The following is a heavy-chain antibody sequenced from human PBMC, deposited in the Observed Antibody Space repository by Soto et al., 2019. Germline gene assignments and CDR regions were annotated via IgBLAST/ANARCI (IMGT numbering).Heavy chain of an antibody. Sequence: GGSLRLSCAASGFTFSSYALRCVRQAPGKGLEGVSVISDSGGSTYYGDSVKGRFTISRDNSKNTLYLQMNSLRAEDTAVYYCAKTSGSGWSDNDYWGQGTLVPVSS. D-gene: IGHD6-19*01. CDR1: GFTFSSYA. CDR3: AKTSGSGWSDNDY. CDR2: ISDSGGST. J-gene: IGHJ4*02. V-gene: IGHV3-23*01.